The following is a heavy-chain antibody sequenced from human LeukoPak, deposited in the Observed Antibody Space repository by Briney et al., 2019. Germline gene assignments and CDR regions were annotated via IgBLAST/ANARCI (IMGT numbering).Heavy chain of an antibody. CDR3: ARAVWDSSGHLFDY. CDR2: ISSSGSTI. Sequence: SGGSLRLSCAASGFTFSSYEMNWVRQAPGKGLEWVSYISSSGSTIYYADSVKGRFTISRDNAKNSLYLQMNSLRAEDTAVYYCARAVWDSSGHLFDYWGQGTLVTVSS. J-gene: IGHJ4*02. CDR1: GFTFSSYE. D-gene: IGHD3-22*01. V-gene: IGHV3-48*03.